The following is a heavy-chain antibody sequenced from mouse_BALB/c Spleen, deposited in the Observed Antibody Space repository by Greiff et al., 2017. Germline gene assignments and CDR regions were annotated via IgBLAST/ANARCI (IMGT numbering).Heavy chain of an antibody. V-gene: IGHV1S53*02. Sequence: VQLQQSDAELVKPGASVKISCKASGYTFTDHAIHWVKQKPEQGLEWIGYISHGNGDIKYNEMFKGKATLTADKSSSTAYMQLNSLTSEDSAVNFCKSYMGFAYWGQGTLVTVSA. CDR2: ISHGNGDI. CDR1: GYTFTDHA. J-gene: IGHJ3*01. CDR3: KSYMGFAY.